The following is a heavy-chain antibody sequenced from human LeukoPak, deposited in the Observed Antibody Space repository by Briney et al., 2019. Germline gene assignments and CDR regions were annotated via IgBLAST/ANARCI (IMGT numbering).Heavy chain of an antibody. Sequence: GGSLSLPCAASGFTFSSYNMNWVRQAPGKGLEWLSYISSSGSTFSYADSVKGRFTISRDNAQNSLYLQMNSLRAEDAAVYYCASRITGTSVNYWGQGTLVTVSS. V-gene: IGHV3-48*01. CDR3: ASRITGTSVNY. CDR1: GFTFSSYN. J-gene: IGHJ4*02. CDR2: ISSSGSTF. D-gene: IGHD1-7*01.